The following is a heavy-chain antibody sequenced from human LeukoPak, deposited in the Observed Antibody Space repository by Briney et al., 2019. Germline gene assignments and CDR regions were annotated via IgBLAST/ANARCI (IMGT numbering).Heavy chain of an antibody. D-gene: IGHD3-22*01. Sequence: ASVKVSCKASGYTFTGYYMHWVRQAPGQGLEWMGWINPNSGGTNYAQKFQGRVTMTRDTSISTAYMELSRLRSDDTAVYYCVTRKRGYYDSSGYYSPFDYWGQGTLVTVSS. J-gene: IGHJ4*02. V-gene: IGHV1-2*02. CDR3: VTRKRGYYDSSGYYSPFDY. CDR2: INPNSGGT. CDR1: GYTFTGYY.